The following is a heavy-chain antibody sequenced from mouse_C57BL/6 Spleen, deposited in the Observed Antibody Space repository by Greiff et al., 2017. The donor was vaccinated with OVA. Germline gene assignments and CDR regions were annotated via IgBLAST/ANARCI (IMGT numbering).Heavy chain of an antibody. J-gene: IGHJ2*01. CDR1: GYAFSSYW. CDR3: ARDYSKISYFDY. Sequence: VKLQQSGAELVKPGASVKISCKASGYAFSSYWMNWVKQRPGKGLEWIGQIYPGDGDTNYNGKFKGKATLTADKSSSTAYMQLSSLTSEDSAVYFCARDYSKISYFDYWGQGTTLTVSS. CDR2: IYPGDGDT. D-gene: IGHD2-5*01. V-gene: IGHV1-80*01.